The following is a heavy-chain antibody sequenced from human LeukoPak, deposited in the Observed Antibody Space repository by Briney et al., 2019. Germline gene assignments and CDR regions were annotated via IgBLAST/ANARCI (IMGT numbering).Heavy chain of an antibody. D-gene: IGHD6-19*01. J-gene: IGHJ3*02. CDR2: ISGSGDFA. CDR3: AKEHSSGWSRNAFDI. V-gene: IGHV3-23*01. Sequence: GGSLRLSCAAPGFTFSSYAMSWARKAPGKGLEWSPAISGSGDFAYYADSVKGRFTISRDNSKNTLYLQMNSLRAEDTAVYYCAKEHSSGWSRNAFDIWGQGTMVTVSS. CDR1: GFTFSSYA.